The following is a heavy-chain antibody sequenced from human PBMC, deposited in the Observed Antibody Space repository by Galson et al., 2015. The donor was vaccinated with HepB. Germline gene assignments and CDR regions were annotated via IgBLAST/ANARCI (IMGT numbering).Heavy chain of an antibody. J-gene: IGHJ6*02. CDR3: ASPGGVVRGVNNYYGMDV. D-gene: IGHD3-10*01. CDR2: IIPIFGAA. Sequence: SVKVSCKASGGTFSSYAISWVRQAPGQGLEWMGGIIPIFGAANYAQKFQGRVTITADESTSTAYMELSSLRSEDTAVYYCASPGGVVRGVNNYYGMDVWGQGTTVTVSS. V-gene: IGHV1-69*13. CDR1: GGTFSSYA.